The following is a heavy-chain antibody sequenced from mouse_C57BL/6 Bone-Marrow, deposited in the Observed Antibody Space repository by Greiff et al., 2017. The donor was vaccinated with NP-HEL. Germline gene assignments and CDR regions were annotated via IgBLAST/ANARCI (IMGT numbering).Heavy chain of an antibody. V-gene: IGHV14-3*01. CDR1: GFNIKNTY. D-gene: IGHD1-1*01. CDR2: IDPANGNT. J-gene: IGHJ2*01. Sequence: VQLQQSVAELVRPGASVKLSCTASGFNIKNTYMHWVKQRPEQGLEWIGRIDPANGNTKYAPKFQGKATITADTSSNTAYLQLSSLTSDDTAISYCAQAPVGYGSGSIYYFDYWGQGTTLTVSS. CDR3: AQAPVGYGSGSIYYFDY.